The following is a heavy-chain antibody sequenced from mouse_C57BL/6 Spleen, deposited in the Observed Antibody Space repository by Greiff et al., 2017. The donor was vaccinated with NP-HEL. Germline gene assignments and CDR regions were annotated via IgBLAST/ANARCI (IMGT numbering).Heavy chain of an antibody. D-gene: IGHD2-12*01. CDR2: IYPGDGDT. CDR3: ARDDPPFAY. V-gene: IGHV1-82*01. CDR1: GYAFSSSW. J-gene: IGHJ3*01. Sequence: LQESGPELVKPGASVKISCKASGYAFSSSWMNWVKQRPGKGLEWIGRIYPGDGDTNYNGKFKGKATLTADKSSSTAYMQLSSLTSEDSAVYFCARDDPPFAYWGQGTLVTVSA.